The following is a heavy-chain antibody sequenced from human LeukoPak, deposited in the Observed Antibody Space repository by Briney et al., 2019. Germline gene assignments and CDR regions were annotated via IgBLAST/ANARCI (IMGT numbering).Heavy chain of an antibody. CDR3: ARAPLSEVFGVVPHLLPIDY. D-gene: IGHD3-3*01. V-gene: IGHV1-18*01. CDR1: GYTFTSYG. Sequence: ASVTVSFKASGYTFTSYGISWVRQAPGQGLEWMGWISAYNGNTNYAQKLQGRVTMTTDTSTSTAYMELRSLRSDDTAVYYCARAPLSEVFGVVPHLLPIDYWGQGTLVTVSS. J-gene: IGHJ4*02. CDR2: ISAYNGNT.